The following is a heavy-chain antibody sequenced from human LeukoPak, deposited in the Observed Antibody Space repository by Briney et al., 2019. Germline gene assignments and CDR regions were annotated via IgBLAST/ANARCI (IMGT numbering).Heavy chain of an antibody. Sequence: PSETLSLTCTVSGGSISSSSYYWGWIRPPPGQGLEWIGSIYYSGSNYYNPSLRSRVTISVDTSKNQFSLKLSTVTAAAAAVYYCAIRDVVVVVAAQDGDNWGQRTL. CDR1: GGSISSSSYY. V-gene: IGHV4-39*07. D-gene: IGHD2-15*01. CDR3: AIRDVVVVVAAQDGDN. J-gene: IGHJ4*02. CDR2: IYYSGSN.